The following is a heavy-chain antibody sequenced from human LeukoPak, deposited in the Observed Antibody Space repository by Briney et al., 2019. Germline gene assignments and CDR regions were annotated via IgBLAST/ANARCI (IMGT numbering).Heavy chain of an antibody. D-gene: IGHD2-2*01. CDR1: GFTFSSYA. Sequence: GGSLRLSCAASGFTFSSYAMHWVRQAPGKGLEWVAVISYDGSNKYYADSVKGRFTISRDNSKNTLYLQMNSLRAEDTAVYYCARDGIYCSSTSCLKGGRYYYYYMDVWGKGTTVTVSS. CDR3: ARDGIYCSSTSCLKGGRYYYYYMDV. CDR2: ISYDGSNK. J-gene: IGHJ6*03. V-gene: IGHV3-30-3*01.